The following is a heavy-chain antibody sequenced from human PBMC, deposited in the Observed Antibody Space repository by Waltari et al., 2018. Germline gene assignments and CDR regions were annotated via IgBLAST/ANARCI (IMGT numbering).Heavy chain of an antibody. Sequence: QVQLVQSGAEVKKPGSSVKVSCKASGGTFSSYAISWVRPAPGQGLEWMGGIIPIFGTANYAQKFQGRVTITADKSTSTAYMELSSLRSEDTAVYYCALRSPFQPMVREESTPDYWGQGTLVTVSS. CDR2: IIPIFGTA. CDR3: ALRSPFQPMVREESTPDY. V-gene: IGHV1-69*14. CDR1: GGTFSSYA. J-gene: IGHJ4*02. D-gene: IGHD3-10*01.